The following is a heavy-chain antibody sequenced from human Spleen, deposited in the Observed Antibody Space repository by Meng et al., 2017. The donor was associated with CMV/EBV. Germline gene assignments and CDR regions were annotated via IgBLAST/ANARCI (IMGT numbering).Heavy chain of an antibody. CDR2: ISKSSSHI. J-gene: IGHJ4*02. V-gene: IGHV3-21*01. CDR1: GFNFSIYA. CDR3: ARVSQFWRGYYSDY. D-gene: IGHD3-3*01. Sequence: GGSLRLSCAVHGFNFSIYAMNWVRQAPGKGLEWVSSISKSSSHIFYADSMKGRFTISRDNAKNSLYLQMNSLRVEDTAVYYCARVSQFWRGYYSDYWGQGTLVTVSS.